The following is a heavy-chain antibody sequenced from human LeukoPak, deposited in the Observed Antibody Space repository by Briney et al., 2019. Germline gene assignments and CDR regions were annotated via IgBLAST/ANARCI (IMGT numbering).Heavy chain of an antibody. CDR3: ARHPFSPPFDF. CDR1: GVSISGDY. CDR2: IYFTGNT. J-gene: IGHJ4*02. Sequence: PSETLSLTCTVSGVSISGDYWSWIRQPPGKGLEWIGYIYFTGNTDHNPSLKSRVTLSMDTSKDQFSLKLTSVTAADTAVYYRARHPFSPPFDFWGRGTLVTVSS. V-gene: IGHV4-59*08.